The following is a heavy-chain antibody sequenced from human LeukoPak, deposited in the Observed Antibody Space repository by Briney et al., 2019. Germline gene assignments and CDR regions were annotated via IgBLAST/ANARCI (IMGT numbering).Heavy chain of an antibody. D-gene: IGHD6-19*01. Sequence: ASVKVSCKASGYTFTGYYMHWVRQAPGQGLAWMGWINPNSGGTNYAQKFQGRVTMTRDTSISTAYMEPSRLRSDGPAVYYWARDRAQGLVINRFDPWGQGTLVTGSS. CDR3: ARDRAQGLVINRFDP. V-gene: IGHV1-2*02. CDR2: INPNSGGT. J-gene: IGHJ5*02. CDR1: GYTFTGYY.